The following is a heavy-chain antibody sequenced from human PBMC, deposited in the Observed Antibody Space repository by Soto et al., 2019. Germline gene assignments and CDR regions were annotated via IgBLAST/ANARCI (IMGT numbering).Heavy chain of an antibody. CDR3: ARVGVFYYDTSEFEY. CDR1: GYIFTRYS. J-gene: IGHJ4*02. Sequence: ASVKVSCKASGYIFTRYSMHWVRQAPGQGLEWMGMINPDGGTTTYAQKFQGRVTVARDMSASTVYMELNSLRSEDTAVYYCARVGVFYYDTSEFEYWGQGTLVTVSS. CDR2: INPDGGTT. V-gene: IGHV1-46*01. D-gene: IGHD3-22*01.